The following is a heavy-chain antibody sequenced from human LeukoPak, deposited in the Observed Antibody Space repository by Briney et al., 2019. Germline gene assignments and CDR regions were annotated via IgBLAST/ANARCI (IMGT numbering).Heavy chain of an antibody. J-gene: IGHJ3*02. D-gene: IGHD3-3*01. Sequence: GGSLRLSCAASGFTFSSYGMHWVRQAPGKGLEWVAGISYDGSKEFYADSVKGRFIISRDNSKNTLYLQMNSLRAEDTAVYYCASSPLEWPIDAFDIWGQGTTVTVSS. CDR2: ISYDGSKE. CDR3: ASSPLEWPIDAFDI. CDR1: GFTFSSYG. V-gene: IGHV3-30*03.